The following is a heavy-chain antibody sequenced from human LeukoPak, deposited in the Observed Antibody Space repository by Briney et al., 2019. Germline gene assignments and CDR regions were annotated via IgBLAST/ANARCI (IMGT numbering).Heavy chain of an antibody. J-gene: IGHJ5*02. V-gene: IGHV3-23*01. CDR2: ISGNGGRT. Sequence: GGSLRLSCAASGFTFSSYAMSWVRQAPGKGLEGVSAISGNGGRTYYADSVKGRFTISRDNSKNTLYLQMNSLRAEATALYSCAKVAEMDTILGKFDNWGQGTLVTVSS. CDR3: AKVAEMDTILGKFDN. CDR1: GFTFSSYA. D-gene: IGHD5-24*01.